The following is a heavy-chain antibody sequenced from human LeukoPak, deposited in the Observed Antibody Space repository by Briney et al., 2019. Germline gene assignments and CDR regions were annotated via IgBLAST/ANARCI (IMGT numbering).Heavy chain of an antibody. CDR1: EYIFTSYW. Sequence: GESLQISCKGSEYIFTSYWISWVRQMPGKGLEWMGRIDRSDSYTKYSPSFQGHVTISVDKSISTAYLQWSSLKASDTAMYYCALTFGVFRPFDSWGQGTLVTVSS. D-gene: IGHD3-3*01. CDR2: IDRSDSYT. J-gene: IGHJ4*02. CDR3: ALTFGVFRPFDS. V-gene: IGHV5-10-1*01.